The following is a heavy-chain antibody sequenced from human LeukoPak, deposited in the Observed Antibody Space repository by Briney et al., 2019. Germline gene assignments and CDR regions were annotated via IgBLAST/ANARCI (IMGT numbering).Heavy chain of an antibody. D-gene: IGHD1-26*01. Sequence: GGSLRLSCAASGFTFSSYWMSWVRQAPGKGLEWVANIKQDGSEEYYVDSVKGRFTISRDNAKNSLYLQMNSLRAEDTAVYYCARAIREWELRYYYYYYMDVWGKGTTVTVSS. J-gene: IGHJ6*03. CDR1: GFTFSSYW. V-gene: IGHV3-7*01. CDR3: ARAIREWELRYYYYYYMDV. CDR2: IKQDGSEE.